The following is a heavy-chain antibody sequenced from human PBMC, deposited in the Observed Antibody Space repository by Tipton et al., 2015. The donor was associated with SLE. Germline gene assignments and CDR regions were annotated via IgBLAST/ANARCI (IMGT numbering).Heavy chain of an antibody. J-gene: IGHJ5*01. CDR1: GYTFTSYG. D-gene: IGHD2-15*01. CDR2: FSPYSGNT. V-gene: IGHV1-18*04. Sequence: QLVQSGAEVEKPGASVKVSCKASGYTFTSYGISWVRQAPGQGLEWIGWFSPYSGNTNPAQNLQGRVTMTADTSTSTAYMELRSLRSDDTAVYYCATHRRWSSPLDSWGQGTLVTVSS. CDR3: ATHRRWSSPLDS.